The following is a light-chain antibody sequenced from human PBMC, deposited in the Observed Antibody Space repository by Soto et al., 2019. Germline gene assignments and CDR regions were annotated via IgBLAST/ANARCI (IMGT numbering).Light chain of an antibody. CDR1: QNVSSY. CDR2: DAS. J-gene: IGKJ4*01. CDR3: QQRSNWPRLT. V-gene: IGKV3-11*01. Sequence: EIVLTQSPATLSLSPGERATLSCRASQNVSSYLAWYQQKPGQAPRLLIYDASNRAIGIPARFSGSGSGTDFALTISSLQPEDFAVYFCQQRSNWPRLTFGGGTKVEI.